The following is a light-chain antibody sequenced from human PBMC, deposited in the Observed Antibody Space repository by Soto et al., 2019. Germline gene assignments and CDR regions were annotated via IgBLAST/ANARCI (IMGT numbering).Light chain of an antibody. V-gene: IGLV2-8*01. Sequence: QSALTQPPSASGSPGQSVTISCTGTSSDVGGYNYVSWYQQHPGKAPKLMIYEVSKRPSGVPDRFSGSKSGNTASLTVSGFQAEDAADYYCSSYAGSNHVVFGGGTKLTVL. CDR1: SSDVGGYNY. J-gene: IGLJ2*01. CDR3: SSYAGSNHVV. CDR2: EVS.